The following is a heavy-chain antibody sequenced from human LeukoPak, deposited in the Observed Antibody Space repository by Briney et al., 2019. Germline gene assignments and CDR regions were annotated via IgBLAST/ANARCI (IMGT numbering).Heavy chain of an antibody. CDR1: GGSISIYY. Sequence: SETLSLTCTVSGGSISIYYWNWIRQPAGKGLEWIGRIFTSGITNYDPSLKSRVTMSVDTSKNQSSLNLSSVTAADTAVYYCARESSGNYYNPLGYMDVWGKGTTVTVSS. J-gene: IGHJ6*03. CDR3: ARESSGNYYNPLGYMDV. D-gene: IGHD3-10*01. V-gene: IGHV4-4*07. CDR2: IFTSGIT.